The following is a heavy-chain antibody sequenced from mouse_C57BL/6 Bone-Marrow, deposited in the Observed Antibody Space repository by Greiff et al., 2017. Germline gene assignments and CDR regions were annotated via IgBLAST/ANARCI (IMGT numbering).Heavy chain of an antibody. Sequence: VQLQQSGAELVRPGTSVKMSCTASGFNFTDDCIGWAKQRPGHGLEWIGDIYPEGGYTEYNSKFKGKATLTADTSSSTAYLQLSSLTSEDSAIYYCARWGPLYYGSSKGWYFDVWGTGTTVTVSS. CDR1: GFNFTDDC. V-gene: IGHV1-63*01. CDR3: ARWGPLYYGSSKGWYFDV. CDR2: IYPEGGYT. D-gene: IGHD1-1*01. J-gene: IGHJ1*03.